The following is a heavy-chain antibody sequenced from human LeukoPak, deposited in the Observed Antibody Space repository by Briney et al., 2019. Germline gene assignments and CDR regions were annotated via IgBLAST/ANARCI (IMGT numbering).Heavy chain of an antibody. CDR3: ATGVSNWNDSYQLRSDYYGMDV. V-gene: IGHV1-24*01. Sequence: ASVKVSCKVSGYTLTELSMHWVRQGPGKGLERRGGFDPEDGETIYAQKFQGRVTMTEDTSTDTAYMELSSLRSEDTAVYYCATGVSNWNDSYQLRSDYYGMDVWGQGTTVTVSS. J-gene: IGHJ6*02. CDR2: FDPEDGET. D-gene: IGHD1-1*01. CDR1: GYTLTELS.